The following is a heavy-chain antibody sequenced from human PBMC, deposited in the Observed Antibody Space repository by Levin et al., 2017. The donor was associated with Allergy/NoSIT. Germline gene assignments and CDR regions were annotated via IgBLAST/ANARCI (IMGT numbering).Heavy chain of an antibody. J-gene: IGHJ6*02. CDR1: GFTFDDYA. CDR3: AKDLGAGSIGTTPGMHNFYGMDV. V-gene: IGHV3-9*01. D-gene: IGHD1/OR15-1a*01. CDR2: ISWNGGAT. Sequence: TGGSLRLSCAASGFTFDDYAMHWVRQPPGKGLEWVSGISWNGGATDYADSVKGRFTISRDNARNSLSLQMTSLRAEDTALYYCAKDLGAGSIGTTPGMHNFYGMDVWGQGITVTVSS.